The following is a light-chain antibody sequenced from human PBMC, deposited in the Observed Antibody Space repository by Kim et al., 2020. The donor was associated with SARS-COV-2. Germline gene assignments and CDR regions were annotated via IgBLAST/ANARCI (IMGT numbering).Light chain of an antibody. CDR2: GAS. V-gene: IGKV3-20*01. Sequence: SPGERATLSCRASQSVSSSYVAWYQQKPGQAPRLLIYGASSRATGIPDRFSGSGSGTDFTLTISRLEPEDFAVYYCQQYGSSQWTFGQGTKVEIK. CDR1: QSVSSSY. J-gene: IGKJ1*01. CDR3: QQYGSSQWT.